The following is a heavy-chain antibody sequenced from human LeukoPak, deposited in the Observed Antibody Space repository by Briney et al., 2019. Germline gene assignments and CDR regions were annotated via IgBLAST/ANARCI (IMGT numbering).Heavy chain of an antibody. J-gene: IGHJ6*02. D-gene: IGHD5-24*01. CDR3: ASRGGNCYYYGMDV. Sequence: GEPLKISFKGSGYSFTSYWIGWVRQMPGKGLEGMGIIYPGDSYTRYSPSFQGQVTISADKSISTAYLQWSSLKASATAMYFCASRGGNCYYYGMDVWGQGTTVTVSS. CDR1: GYSFTSYW. CDR2: IYPGDSYT. V-gene: IGHV5-51*01.